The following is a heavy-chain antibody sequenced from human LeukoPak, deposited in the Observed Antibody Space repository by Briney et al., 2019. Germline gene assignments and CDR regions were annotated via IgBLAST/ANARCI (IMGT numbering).Heavy chain of an antibody. V-gene: IGHV5-51*01. CDR1: GYSLTNYR. Sequence: GESLKISCKGSGYSLTNYRIGWVRQMPGKGLEWMGIISPDGSDTRYSPSFQGQVTISADKSITTAYLQWSSLKASDTAMYYCARLTSSWSFDYWGQGTLVTVSS. CDR2: ISPDGSDT. CDR3: ARLTSSWSFDY. D-gene: IGHD6-13*01. J-gene: IGHJ4*02.